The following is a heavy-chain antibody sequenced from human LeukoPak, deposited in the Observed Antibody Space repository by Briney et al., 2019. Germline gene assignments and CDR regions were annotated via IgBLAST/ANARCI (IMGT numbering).Heavy chain of an antibody. CDR1: GYSLTELY. Sequence: DSVKVSCKVSGYSLTELYMHWVRQAPGKGLEWMGGFDHDDGETIYAQKFQGRVTMTEATSTDTAYMELSSLRSEDTAVYYCATIANDFGDYASYWGEGNLVTVSS. J-gene: IGHJ4*02. D-gene: IGHD4-17*01. CDR2: FDHDDGET. V-gene: IGHV1-24*01. CDR3: ATIANDFGDYASY.